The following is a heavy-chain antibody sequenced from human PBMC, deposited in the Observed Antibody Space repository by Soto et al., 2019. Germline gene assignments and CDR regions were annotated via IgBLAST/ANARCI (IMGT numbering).Heavy chain of an antibody. CDR1: GFTFSSYS. CDR3: ARGLPLRYFDWLREAFDY. V-gene: IGHV3-21*01. J-gene: IGHJ4*02. CDR2: ISSSSSYI. Sequence: GGSLRLSCAASGFTFSSYSMNWVRQAPGKGLEWVSSISSSSSYIYYADSVKGRFTISRDNAKNSLYLQMNSLRAEDTAVYYCARGLPLRYFDWLREAFDYWGQGTLVTVSS. D-gene: IGHD3-9*01.